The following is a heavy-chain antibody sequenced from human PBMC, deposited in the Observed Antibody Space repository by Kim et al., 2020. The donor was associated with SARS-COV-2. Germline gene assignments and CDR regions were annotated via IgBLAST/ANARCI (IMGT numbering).Heavy chain of an antibody. CDR1: GGSISSGGYY. CDR2: IYYSGST. CDR3: ARDKRWLQKPWYFDL. Sequence: SETLSLTCTVSGGSISSGGYYWSWIRQHPGKGLEWIGYIYYSGSTYYNPSLKSRVTISVDTSKNQFSLKLSSVTAADTAVYYCARDKRWLQKPWYFDLWGRGTLVTVSS. V-gene: IGHV4-31*03. J-gene: IGHJ2*01. D-gene: IGHD6-19*01.